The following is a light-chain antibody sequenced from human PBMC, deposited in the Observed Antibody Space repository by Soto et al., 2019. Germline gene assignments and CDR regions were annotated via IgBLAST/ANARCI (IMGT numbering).Light chain of an antibody. J-gene: IGLJ2*01. V-gene: IGLV1-40*01. CDR2: GNS. CDR3: QSYDSSLSGSV. Sequence: QSVLTQPPSVSGPPGQRVTISCTGTSSNLGAGYDVTWYQQLPGTAPKLLIYGNSNRPSGVPDRFSGSKSGTSASLAITGLQAEDEADYYCQSYDSSLSGSVFGGGTKLTVL. CDR1: SSNLGAGYD.